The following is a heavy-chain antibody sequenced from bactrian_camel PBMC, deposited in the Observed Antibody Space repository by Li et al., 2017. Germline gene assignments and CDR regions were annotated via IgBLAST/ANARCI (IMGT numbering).Heavy chain of an antibody. D-gene: IGHD2*01. CDR1: GSTVGPSC. CDR2: KYSSTGST. V-gene: IGHV3S54*01. Sequence: HVQLVESGGGSVQAGGSLRLSCVASGSTVGPSCMGWFRQAPGKEREGVASKYSSTGSTYIASSFKGRVTISYDNKYTVYVQLNNMQVEGTATYYCAADWSSRTSGGNCYPSRPYGYGGQGTQVTVS. J-gene: IGHJ6*01. CDR3: AADWSSRTSGGNCYPSRPYGY.